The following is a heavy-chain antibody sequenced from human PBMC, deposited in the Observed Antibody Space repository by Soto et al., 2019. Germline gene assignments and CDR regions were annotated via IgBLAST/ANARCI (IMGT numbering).Heavy chain of an antibody. J-gene: IGHJ4*02. V-gene: IGHV4-39*01. Sequence: SETLSLTCTVSGGSISSSSYYWGWIRQPPGKGLEWIGSIYYSGSTYYNPSLKSRVTISVDTSKNQFSLKLSSVTAADTAVYYCARLNWYSYADYWGQGTLVTVSS. CDR1: GGSISSSSYY. CDR2: IYYSGST. CDR3: ARLNWYSYADY. D-gene: IGHD5-18*01.